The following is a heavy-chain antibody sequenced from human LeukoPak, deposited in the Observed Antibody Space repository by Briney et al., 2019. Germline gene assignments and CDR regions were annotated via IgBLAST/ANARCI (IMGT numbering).Heavy chain of an antibody. CDR3: ARDYYDSSGYQYHDY. J-gene: IGHJ4*02. D-gene: IGHD3-22*01. Sequence: SETLSLTCTVSGGSISSGDYYWSWIRQPPGKGLEWIGYIYYSGSTYYNPSLKSRVTISVDTSKNQFSLKLSSATAADTAVYYCARDYYDSSGYQYHDYWGQGTLVTVSS. V-gene: IGHV4-30-4*01. CDR2: IYYSGST. CDR1: GGSISSGDYY.